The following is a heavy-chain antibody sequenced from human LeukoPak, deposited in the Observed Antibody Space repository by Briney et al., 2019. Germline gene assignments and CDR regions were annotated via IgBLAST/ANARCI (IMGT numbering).Heavy chain of an antibody. J-gene: IGHJ4*02. CDR2: IYYSGST. CDR3: ARDLRRDTAMVMKDY. V-gene: IGHV4-39*07. D-gene: IGHD5-18*01. Sequence: SETLSLTCTVSGGSIRSSSYYRGWIRQPPGKGLEWIGSIYYSGSTYYNPSLKSRVTISVDTSKNQFSLKLRSVTAADTAVYYCARDLRRDTAMVMKDYWGQGTLVTVSS. CDR1: GGSIRSSSYY.